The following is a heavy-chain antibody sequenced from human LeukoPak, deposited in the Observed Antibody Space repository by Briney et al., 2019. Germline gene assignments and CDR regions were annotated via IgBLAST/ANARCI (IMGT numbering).Heavy chain of an antibody. CDR2: TYYRSKWYN. CDR3: VRDSAMAYFDY. Sequence: SQTLSLTCAISGDSVSSNSAAWKWIRQSPSRGLEWLGRTYYRSKWYNDYAVSVNSRITINPDTSKNHFSLQLNSVTHEDTAVYYCVRDSAMAYFDYWGQGTLVTVSS. CDR1: GDSVSSNSAA. V-gene: IGHV6-1*01. D-gene: IGHD5-18*01. J-gene: IGHJ4*02.